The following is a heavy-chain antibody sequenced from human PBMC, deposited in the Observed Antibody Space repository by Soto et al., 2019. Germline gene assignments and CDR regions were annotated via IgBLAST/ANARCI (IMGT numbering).Heavy chain of an antibody. V-gene: IGHV4-39*01. J-gene: IGHJ5*02. Sequence: SETLSLTCTVSGGSISSSSYYWGWIRQPPRKGLEWIGGIYYSGSTYYNPSLKSRVTISVDTSKNQFSLKLSSVTAADTAVYYCARQIWFGIPGFGWFDPWGQGTLVTVSS. CDR1: GGSISSSSYY. CDR3: ARQIWFGIPGFGWFDP. D-gene: IGHD3-10*01. CDR2: IYYSGST.